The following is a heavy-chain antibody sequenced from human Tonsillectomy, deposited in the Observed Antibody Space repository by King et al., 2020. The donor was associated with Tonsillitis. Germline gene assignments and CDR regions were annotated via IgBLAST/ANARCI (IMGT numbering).Heavy chain of an antibody. Sequence: VQLVESGAEVRKPGASVKVSCKASGYTFTGYYMHWVRQAPGQRLAWMGWVNPNSGGTDYAQTFQGRVSVTRDTSISTAYMELSRLRSDDTAVYYCARDGSTGWLADWGQGTLVTVSS. CDR2: VNPNSGGT. J-gene: IGHJ4*02. V-gene: IGHV1-2*02. CDR3: ARDGSTGWLAD. D-gene: IGHD6-19*01. CDR1: GYTFTGYY.